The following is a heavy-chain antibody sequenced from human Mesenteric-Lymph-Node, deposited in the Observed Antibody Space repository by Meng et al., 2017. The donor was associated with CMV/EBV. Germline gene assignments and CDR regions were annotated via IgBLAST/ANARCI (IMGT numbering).Heavy chain of an antibody. Sequence: GESLKISCKGSGYSFTSYWIAWVRQMPGKGLEWMGIIYPGDSDTRYNPSFQGQVTISADKSISTAYLQWSSLKASDTAMYYCARACSGGTCYSYFDYWGQGTLVTVSS. V-gene: IGHV5-51*01. CDR1: GYSFTSYW. J-gene: IGHJ4*02. CDR3: ARACSGGTCYSYFDY. D-gene: IGHD2-15*01. CDR2: IYPGDSDT.